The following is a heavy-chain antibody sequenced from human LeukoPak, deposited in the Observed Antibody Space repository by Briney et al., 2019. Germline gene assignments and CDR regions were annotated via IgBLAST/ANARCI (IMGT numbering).Heavy chain of an antibody. V-gene: IGHV3-49*04. D-gene: IGHD5-18*01. CDR3: TREPIQIGLYYGMYV. Sequence: GGSLRLSCTASGFTFGVNAMRWVSQAPGHGLEWLGCIRSKAYRGTTEYTVSVKGRFTISRDDSKSIAYLPMNSLQTEDTAVYYCTREPIQIGLYYGMYVWGQGTTVIASS. CDR2: IRSKAYRGTT. J-gene: IGHJ6*02. CDR1: GFTFGVNA.